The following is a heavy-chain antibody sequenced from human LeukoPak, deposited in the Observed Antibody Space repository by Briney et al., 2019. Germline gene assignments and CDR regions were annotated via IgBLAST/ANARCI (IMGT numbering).Heavy chain of an antibody. J-gene: IGHJ4*02. Sequence: PGGSLRLSCAASGFTFSSYEMNWVRQAPGKGRGWVSYISSSGSTIYYADSVKGRFTISRDNAKNSLYLQMNTLRAEDTAVYYCARGGAARPDYWGRGMLVSVSS. V-gene: IGHV3-48*03. CDR3: ARGGAARPDY. CDR1: GFTFSSYE. CDR2: ISSSGSTI. D-gene: IGHD6-6*01.